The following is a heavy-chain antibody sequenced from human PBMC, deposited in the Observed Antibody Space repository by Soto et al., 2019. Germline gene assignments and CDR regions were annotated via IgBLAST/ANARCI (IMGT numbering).Heavy chain of an antibody. V-gene: IGHV1-18*01. D-gene: IGHD3-3*01. CDR2: ISAYNGNT. CDR3: VGEGTPIYY. J-gene: IGHJ4*02. Sequence: QVQLVQSGAEVKKPGASVKVSCKASGYTFTNFGISWVRQAPGQGLEWMGWISAYNGNTNYAQKCQGRVTLTTDTSMSTAYMGGRGLRFDDSAVVYCVGEGTPIYYWGKGSLVTLSS. CDR1: GYTFTNFG.